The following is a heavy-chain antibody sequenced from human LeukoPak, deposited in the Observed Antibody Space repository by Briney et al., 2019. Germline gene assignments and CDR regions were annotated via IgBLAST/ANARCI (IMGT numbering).Heavy chain of an antibody. Sequence: PSETLSLTCTVSGGSMNAYYWTWFRQPPGKGLEWIGYIYYSGSTNYNPSLKSRLTISVDTSNNQFSLKLSSVTAADTAVYYCATIAGSSSFWGQGTLATVSS. J-gene: IGHJ4*02. CDR3: ATIAGSSSF. D-gene: IGHD6-6*01. V-gene: IGHV4-59*08. CDR1: GGSMNAYY. CDR2: IYYSGST.